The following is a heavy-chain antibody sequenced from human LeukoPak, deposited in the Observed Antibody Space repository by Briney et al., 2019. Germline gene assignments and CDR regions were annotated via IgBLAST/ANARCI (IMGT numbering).Heavy chain of an antibody. CDR3: KMAKEGNAFDI. J-gene: IGHJ3*02. Sequence: ASVKVSCKASGYTFTNYDINWVRQATGQGLEWMGWMNPNNGNTGYAQKFQGRVTMTRNTSITTAYMELSSLRSEDTAMYYCKMAKEGNAFDIWGRGTMVIVSS. V-gene: IGHV1-8*01. D-gene: IGHD5-24*01. CDR1: GYTFTNYD. CDR2: MNPNNGNT.